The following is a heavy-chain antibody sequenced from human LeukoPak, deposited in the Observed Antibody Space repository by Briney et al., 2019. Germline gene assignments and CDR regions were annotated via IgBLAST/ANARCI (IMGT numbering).Heavy chain of an antibody. V-gene: IGHV4-61*05. CDR2: IYYSGST. J-gene: IGHJ4*02. CDR1: GGSISSSSYY. D-gene: IGHD5-18*01. CDR3: ARMEALDSYGRFDY. Sequence: PSETLSLTCTVSGGSISSSSYYWGWIRQPPGKGLEWIGYIYYSGSTNYNPSLKSRVTISVDTSKNQFSLKLSSVTAADTAVYYCARMEALDSYGRFDYWGQGTLVTVSS.